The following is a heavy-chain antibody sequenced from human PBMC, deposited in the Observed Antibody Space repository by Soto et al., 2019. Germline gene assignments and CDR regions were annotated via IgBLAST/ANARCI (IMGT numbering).Heavy chain of an antibody. CDR2: ISYDGSNK. Sequence: GGSLRLSCAASGFTFSSYAMHWVRQAPGKGLEWVAVISYDGSNKYYADSVKGRFTISRDNSKNTLYLQMNSLRAEDTAVYYCASSSVGSIDYWGQGTLVTVSS. J-gene: IGHJ4*02. CDR1: GFTFSSYA. CDR3: ASSSVGSIDY. V-gene: IGHV3-30-3*01. D-gene: IGHD3-22*01.